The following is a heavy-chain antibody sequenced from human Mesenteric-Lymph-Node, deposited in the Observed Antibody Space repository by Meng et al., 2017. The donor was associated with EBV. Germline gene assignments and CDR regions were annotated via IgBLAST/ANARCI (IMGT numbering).Heavy chain of an antibody. V-gene: IGHV1-46*01. CDR1: GYTFTSYY. CDR2: INPTAGST. J-gene: IGHJ4*02. Sequence: QMQLVQSGAGVKKPGASVKVSCKASGYTFTSYYIHWVRQAPGQGFEWLGMINPTAGSTSYAQRFQDRVIMTRDTSTSTAYMELSSLRFEDTAVYYCAREGTRGLDQWGQGTLVTVSS. CDR3: AREGTRGLDQ. D-gene: IGHD2-2*01.